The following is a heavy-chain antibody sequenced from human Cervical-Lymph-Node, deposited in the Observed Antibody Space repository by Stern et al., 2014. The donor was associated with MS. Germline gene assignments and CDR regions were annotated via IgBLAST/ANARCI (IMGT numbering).Heavy chain of an antibody. CDR1: GGSISSSNW. V-gene: IGHV4-4*02. Sequence: VQLQESGPGLVKPSGTLSLTCAVSGGSISSSNWWSWVRQPPGKGLEWIGEIYHSGSTHYKPSLKSRFTRSAEQSNNQLSLKMRSVTAADTAVYYCARGYSGYDWDFDLWGRGTLVTVSS. J-gene: IGHJ2*01. CDR3: ARGYSGYDWDFDL. CDR2: IYHSGST. D-gene: IGHD5-12*01.